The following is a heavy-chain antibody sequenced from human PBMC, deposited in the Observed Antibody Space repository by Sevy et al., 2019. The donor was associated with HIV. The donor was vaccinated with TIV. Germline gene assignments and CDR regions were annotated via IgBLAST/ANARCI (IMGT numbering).Heavy chain of an antibody. CDR2: IKKDGSET. CDR1: GFTFSEFW. V-gene: IGHV3-7*04. CDR3: AGAISTGWYPNWFDS. J-gene: IGHJ5*01. D-gene: IGHD6-19*01. Sequence: GGSLRLSCAASGFTFSEFWMTWVRQPPGKGLQWLANIKKDGSETNYGDSVKGRFTISRDNARNSLYLQLDSLRAEDTAVYYCAGAISTGWYPNWFDSWGLGTLVTVSS.